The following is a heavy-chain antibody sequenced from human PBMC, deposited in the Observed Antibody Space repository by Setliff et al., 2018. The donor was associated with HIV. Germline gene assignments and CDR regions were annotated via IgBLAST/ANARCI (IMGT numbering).Heavy chain of an antibody. V-gene: IGHV1-2*07. CDR2: INPNSGGT. CDR1: GYIFAVYH. CDR3: ATLSY. Sequence: GASVKVSCKASGYIFAVYHIHWVRQVPGQGLEWMGWINPNSGGTKYAHNFEGRVTMTGDTSISTAYMELNGLRSDDTAVYYCATLSYWGQGTLVTVSS. J-gene: IGHJ4*02.